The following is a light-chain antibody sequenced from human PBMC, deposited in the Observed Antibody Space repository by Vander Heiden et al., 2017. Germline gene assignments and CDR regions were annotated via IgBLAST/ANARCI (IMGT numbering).Light chain of an antibody. V-gene: IGLV2-14*01. J-gene: IGLJ1*01. Sequence: QSALTQPASVSGSPGQSITISCTGTSSDVGGYNYVSWYQQHPGKAPKLRSYVGSNRPSGVSNRFSGSKSGNTDSLTISGLQAEDEAEYDCCSYTSSRTLPYVFGTGTKITVL. CDR3: CSYTSSRTLPYV. CDR1: SSDVGGYNY. CDR2: VGS.